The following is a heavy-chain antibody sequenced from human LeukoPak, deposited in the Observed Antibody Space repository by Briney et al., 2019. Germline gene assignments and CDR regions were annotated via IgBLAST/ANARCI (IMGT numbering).Heavy chain of an antibody. J-gene: IGHJ5*02. Sequence: PSETLSLTCTVSGGSISSGDYYWSWIRQPPGKGLEWIGYIYYSGSTYYNPSLKSRVTISVDTSKNQFSLKLSSVTAADTAVYYCARDAHDYGDHGWFDPWGQGTLVTVSS. D-gene: IGHD4-17*01. CDR1: GGSISSGDYY. CDR3: ARDAHDYGDHGWFDP. CDR2: IYYSGST. V-gene: IGHV4-30-4*01.